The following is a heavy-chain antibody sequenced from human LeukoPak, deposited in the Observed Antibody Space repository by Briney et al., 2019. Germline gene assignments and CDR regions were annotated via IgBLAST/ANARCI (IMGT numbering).Heavy chain of an antibody. V-gene: IGHV4-59*08. D-gene: IGHD3-10*01. Sequence: PSETLSLTCTVSGGSIRSYYWSWIRQPPGKGLEWIGYIYYSGSTNYNPSLKSRVTISVDTSKNQFSLKLSSVTAADTAMYYCARHIITMVRGVPSGMDVWGQGTTVTVSS. J-gene: IGHJ6*02. CDR1: GGSIRSYY. CDR3: ARHIITMVRGVPSGMDV. CDR2: IYYSGST.